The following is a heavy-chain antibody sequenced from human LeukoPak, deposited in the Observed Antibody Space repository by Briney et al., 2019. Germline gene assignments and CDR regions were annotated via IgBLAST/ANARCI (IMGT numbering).Heavy chain of an antibody. Sequence: PGGSLRLSCAASGFTFDDYGMRWVRQAPGKELEWVSGINWNGGSTGYADSVKGRFTISRDNAKNSLYLQMNSLRAEDTALYHCARNRSSYGSYCSDYWGQGTLVTISS. V-gene: IGHV3-20*01. D-gene: IGHD1-26*01. CDR2: INWNGGST. CDR1: GFTFDDYG. J-gene: IGHJ4*02. CDR3: ARNRSSYGSYCSDY.